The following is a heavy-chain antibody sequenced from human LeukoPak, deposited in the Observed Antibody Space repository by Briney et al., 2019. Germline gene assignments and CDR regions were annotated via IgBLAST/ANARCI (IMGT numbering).Heavy chain of an antibody. D-gene: IGHD1-26*01. Sequence: GWTLRLSCAASGFTFSSYEMNWVRQAPGKGLEWVSYISSSGSTIYYADSVKGRFTISRDNAKNSLYLQMNSLRAEDTAVYYCARGDSGSYFFDYWGQGTLVTVSS. CDR2: ISSSGSTI. V-gene: IGHV3-48*03. CDR1: GFTFSSYE. CDR3: ARGDSGSYFFDY. J-gene: IGHJ4*02.